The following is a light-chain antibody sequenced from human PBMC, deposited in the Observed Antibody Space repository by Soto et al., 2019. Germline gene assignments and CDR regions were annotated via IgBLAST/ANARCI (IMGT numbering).Light chain of an antibody. V-gene: IGKV3-20*01. CDR2: DAS. CDR1: QSIGTY. CDR3: QQYGSSPPWT. J-gene: IGKJ1*01. Sequence: EIVLQQSPAPLSVSPGEGAPLSCRASQSIGTYLAWYQHKPGQAPRLLIFDASTRATGIPARFSGSGSGTDFTLTISSLQPEDFAVYYCQQYGSSPPWTCGQGTKVDIK.